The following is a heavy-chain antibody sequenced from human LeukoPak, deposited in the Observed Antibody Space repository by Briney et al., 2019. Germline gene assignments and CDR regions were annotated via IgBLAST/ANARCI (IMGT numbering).Heavy chain of an antibody. J-gene: IGHJ5*02. CDR1: GLTVSNHW. CDR2: IREERGQE. V-gene: IGHV3-7*03. Sequence: GGSLRLSCVASGLTVSNHWMSWVRQAPGKGLEWVANIREERGQEYYMDSVKGRFTISKNSAKNSLYLQMNTLRVEDTAMYYCASLDTAKQPLANHWGQGTLVTVSS. CDR3: ASLDTAKQPLANH. D-gene: IGHD5-18*01.